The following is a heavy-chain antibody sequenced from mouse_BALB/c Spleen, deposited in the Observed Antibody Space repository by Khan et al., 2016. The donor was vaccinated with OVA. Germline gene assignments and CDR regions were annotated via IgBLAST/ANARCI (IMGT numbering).Heavy chain of an antibody. J-gene: IGHJ2*01. V-gene: IGHV2-9*02. CDR1: GFSLPSYG. CDR2: IGAGGGT. CDR3: ARREDI. Sequence: QVQLQQSGPGLVAPSRTLSITCTVSGFSLPSYGVHWVRQPPGKGLEWLGVIGAGGGTNYNSALMSSRSISKDNSKSQVFLKMNSLQTDDTAMYYCARREDIWGQGTTLTVSS. D-gene: IGHD1-3*01.